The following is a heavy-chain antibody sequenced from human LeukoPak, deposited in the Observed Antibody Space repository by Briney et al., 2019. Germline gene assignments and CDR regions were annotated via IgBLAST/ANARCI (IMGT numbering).Heavy chain of an antibody. CDR1: GYIFTDYY. CDR3: AREDIVVVVAATRGHWFDP. J-gene: IGHJ5*02. V-gene: IGHV1/OR15-1*04. CDR2: INPNSGGT. D-gene: IGHD2-15*01. Sequence: VSVKVSCKASGYIFTDYYMHWVRQAPGQELGWMGRINPNSGGTNYAQKFQGRVTITADKSTSTAYMELSSLRSEDTAVYYCAREDIVVVVAATRGHWFDPWGQGTLVTVSS.